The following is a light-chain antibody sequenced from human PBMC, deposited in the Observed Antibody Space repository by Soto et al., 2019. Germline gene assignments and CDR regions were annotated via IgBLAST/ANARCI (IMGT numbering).Light chain of an antibody. J-gene: IGKJ1*01. CDR2: DVT. CDR3: QQYGSSPT. CDR1: QSVSSSY. Sequence: EIVLTQSPGTLSLSPGERATLSCRSSQSVSSSYLAWYQQKPVQAPRLLIYDVTSRATGIPDRFRGSGSGQDFTLAISRLEPEDVALYYCQQYGSSPTFGQGTKVEIK. V-gene: IGKV3-20*01.